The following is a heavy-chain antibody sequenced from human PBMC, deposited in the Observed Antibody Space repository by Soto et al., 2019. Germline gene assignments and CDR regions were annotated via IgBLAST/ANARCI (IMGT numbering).Heavy chain of an antibody. CDR2: IWYDGSNK. CDR1: GFTFTSYG. V-gene: IGHV3-33*01. J-gene: IGHJ4*02. Sequence: QVQLVESGGGVVQPGRSLRLSCAASGFTFTSYGMNWVRQAPGKGQEWVAVIWYDGSNKYYADSVKGRFTISRDNSENTLYLQMNSLRAEDTAVYYCARDSEFGGALYYFGYWGQGTLVTVSS. D-gene: IGHD3-10*01. CDR3: ARDSEFGGALYYFGY.